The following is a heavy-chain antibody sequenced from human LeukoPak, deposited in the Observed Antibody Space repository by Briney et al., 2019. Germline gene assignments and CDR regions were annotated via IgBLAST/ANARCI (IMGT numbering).Heavy chain of an antibody. CDR1: GGTFSSYA. J-gene: IGHJ4*02. CDR3: ARGKYYYDSSGYYNLDY. D-gene: IGHD3-22*01. Sequence: ASVKVSCKASGGTFSSYAISWVRQAPGQGLEWIGRIFPIFGTANYAQTFQGRVTITADESTSTAYMELSSLRSEDTAVYYCARGKYYYDSSGYYNLDYWGQGTLVTVSS. V-gene: IGHV1-69*13. CDR2: IFPIFGTA.